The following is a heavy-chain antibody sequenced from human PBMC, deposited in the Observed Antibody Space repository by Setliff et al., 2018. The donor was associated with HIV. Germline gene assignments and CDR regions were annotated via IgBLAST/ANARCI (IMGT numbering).Heavy chain of an antibody. CDR3: AKDHKGYYYDSSGYHYEGVDY. CDR1: GCTFRREG. V-gene: IGHV3-33*06. CDR2: IWYDGSKK. Sequence: PGGYVRLSWAEEGCTFRREGRKWVRQAPGQGLEWVAIIWYDGSKKYYADSVKGRFTMSRDNSKNPLYLQMNSLRAEDTAVYYCAKDHKGYYYDSSGYHYEGVDYWGQGTLVTVSS. J-gene: IGHJ4*02. D-gene: IGHD3-22*01.